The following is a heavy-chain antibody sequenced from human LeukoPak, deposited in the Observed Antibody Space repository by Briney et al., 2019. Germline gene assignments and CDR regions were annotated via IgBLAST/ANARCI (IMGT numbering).Heavy chain of an antibody. CDR1: GGSISSSSYY. CDR2: IYHSGST. V-gene: IGHV4-39*06. CDR3: AREVWYYYDSSGYYFDY. D-gene: IGHD3-22*01. Sequence: PSETLSLTCTVSGGSISSSSYYWGWIRQPPGKGLEWIGSIYHSGSTYYNPSLKSRSTIAVETSKNQFILKLSSVTAAATAVYSCAREVWYYYDSSGYYFDYWGQGTLVTVSS. J-gene: IGHJ4*02.